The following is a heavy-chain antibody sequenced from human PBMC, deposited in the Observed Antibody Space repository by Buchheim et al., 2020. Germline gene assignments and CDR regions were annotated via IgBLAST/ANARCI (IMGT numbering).Heavy chain of an antibody. CDR3: AKDSRPHCSGGSCYPIYYYYYGMDV. Sequence: EVQLVESGGVVVQPGGSLRLSCAASGFTFDDYAMHWVRQAPGKGLEWVSLISWDGGSTYYADPVKGRFTISRDNSKNSLYLQMNSLRAEDTALYYCAKDSRPHCSGGSCYPIYYYYYGMDVWGQGTT. D-gene: IGHD2-15*01. J-gene: IGHJ6*02. CDR1: GFTFDDYA. V-gene: IGHV3-43D*03. CDR2: ISWDGGST.